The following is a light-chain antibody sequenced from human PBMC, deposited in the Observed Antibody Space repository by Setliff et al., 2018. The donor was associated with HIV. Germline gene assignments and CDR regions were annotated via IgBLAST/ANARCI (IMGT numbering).Light chain of an antibody. CDR1: SSDVGSYNY. CDR3: SSYAGSNNV. J-gene: IGLJ1*01. V-gene: IGLV2-14*03. CDR2: DVS. Sequence: SALTQPASVSGFPGQSITISCTGSSSDVGSYNYVSWYQQHPGKAPKLMISDVSKRPSGVSNRFSGSKSGNTASLTISGLQAEDEADYYCSSYAGSNNVFGTGTKVTVL.